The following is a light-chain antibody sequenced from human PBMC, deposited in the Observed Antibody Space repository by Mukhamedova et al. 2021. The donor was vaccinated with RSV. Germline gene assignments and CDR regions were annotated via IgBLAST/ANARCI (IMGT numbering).Light chain of an antibody. CDR2: GNS. Sequence: TGSSSNIGAGYDVHWYQQLPGTAPKLLIYGNSNRPSGVPDRFSGSKSGTSASLAITALQAEDEADYYCQSYDSSLSGYVFGTGT. V-gene: IGLV1-40*01. CDR3: QSYDSSLSGYV. J-gene: IGLJ1*01. CDR1: SSNIGAGYD.